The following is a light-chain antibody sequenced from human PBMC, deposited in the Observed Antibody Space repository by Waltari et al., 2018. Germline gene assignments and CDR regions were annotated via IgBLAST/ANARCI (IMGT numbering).Light chain of an antibody. CDR2: KAS. V-gene: IGKV1-5*03. Sequence: DIQMTQSPSTLSASVGDRVTITCRASQSISSWLAWYQQKPGKAPKLLIYKASSLESGVPSSFSGSGSGTEFTLTISSLQPDDFATYYCQQYNSYSLPLTFGGGTKVEIK. CDR3: QQYNSYSLPLT. J-gene: IGKJ4*01. CDR1: QSISSW.